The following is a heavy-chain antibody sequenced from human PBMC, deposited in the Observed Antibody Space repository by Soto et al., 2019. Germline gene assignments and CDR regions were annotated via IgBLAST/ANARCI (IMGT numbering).Heavy chain of an antibody. CDR1: GGSISSYY. CDR3: ARAVGIAAAVEWFDP. D-gene: IGHD6-13*01. V-gene: IGHV4-59*01. Sequence: PSETLSLTCTVSGGSISSYYWSWIRQPPGKGLEWIGYIYYSGSTNYNPSLKSRVTISVDTSKNQFSLKLSSVTAADTAVYYCARAVGIAAAVEWFDPWGQGTLVTVSS. CDR2: IYYSGST. J-gene: IGHJ5*02.